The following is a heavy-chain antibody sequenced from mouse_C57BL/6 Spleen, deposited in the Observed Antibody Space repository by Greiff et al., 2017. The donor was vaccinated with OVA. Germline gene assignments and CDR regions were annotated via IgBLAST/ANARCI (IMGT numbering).Heavy chain of an antibody. CDR1: GYTFTDYN. Sequence: VHVKQSGPELVKPGASVKIPCKASGYTFTDYNMDWVKQSHGKSLEWIGDINPNNGGTIYNQKFKGKATLTVDKSSSTAYMELRSLTSEDTAVYYCARGGYGNYVGYFDVWGTGTTVTVSS. CDR3: ARGGYGNYVGYFDV. J-gene: IGHJ1*03. D-gene: IGHD2-1*01. V-gene: IGHV1-18*01. CDR2: INPNNGGT.